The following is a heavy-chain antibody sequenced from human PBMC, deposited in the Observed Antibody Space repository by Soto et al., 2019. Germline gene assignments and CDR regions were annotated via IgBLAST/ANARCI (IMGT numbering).Heavy chain of an antibody. J-gene: IGHJ4*02. CDR1: GFTFSNYW. Sequence: EVQLVESGGGLVQPGGSLRLSCATSGFTFSNYWMHWVRQAPGKGLMWVARITPDGSYTSYADSVKGRFTISRDNAKNTLYLQMNGLRAEDTAIYYCARDLIIVDTPGDDFDYWGREPWSPSPQ. V-gene: IGHV3-74*01. D-gene: IGHD5-12*01. CDR2: ITPDGSYT. CDR3: ARDLIIVDTPGDDFDY.